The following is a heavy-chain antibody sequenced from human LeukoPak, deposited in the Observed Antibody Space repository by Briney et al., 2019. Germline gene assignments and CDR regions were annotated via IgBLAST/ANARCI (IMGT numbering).Heavy chain of an antibody. CDR1: GGSISSISYY. CDR3: ARMGRSIRDAFDI. Sequence: PSETLSLTCTVSGGSISSISYYWGWIRQPPGKGLEWIGSIYYSGSTYYNPSLKSRVTISEDTSKNQFSLKLSSVTAADTAVYYCARMGRSIRDAFDIWGQGTMVTVSS. J-gene: IGHJ3*02. CDR2: IYYSGST. V-gene: IGHV4-39*07. D-gene: IGHD2-21*01.